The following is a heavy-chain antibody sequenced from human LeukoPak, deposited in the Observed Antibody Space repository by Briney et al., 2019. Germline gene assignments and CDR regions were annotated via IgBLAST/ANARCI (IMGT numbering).Heavy chain of an antibody. Sequence: GGSLRLSCAASGFTFSSYSMNWVRQAPGKGLEWVSSISSSSSYIYYADSVKGRFTISRDNAKNSPYLQMNSLRAEDTAVYYCARCSSTSCRSFDYWGQGTLVTVSS. CDR1: GFTFSSYS. J-gene: IGHJ4*02. D-gene: IGHD2-2*01. CDR2: ISSSSSYI. CDR3: ARCSSTSCRSFDY. V-gene: IGHV3-21*01.